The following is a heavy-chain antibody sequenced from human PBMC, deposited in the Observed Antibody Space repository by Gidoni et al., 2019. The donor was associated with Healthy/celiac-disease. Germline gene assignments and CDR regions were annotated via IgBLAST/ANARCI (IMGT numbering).Heavy chain of an antibody. CDR3: ARDREGVVVVAAIHFGMDV. CDR1: GYTFTSYG. Sequence: QVQLVQSGAEVKKPGASVKVSCTASGYTFTSYGISWVRQAPGQGLEWMGWISAYNGNTNYAQKLQGRVTMTTDTSTSTAYMELRSLRSDDTAVYYCARDREGVVVVAAIHFGMDVWGQGTTVTVSS. J-gene: IGHJ6*02. D-gene: IGHD2-15*01. CDR2: ISAYNGNT. V-gene: IGHV1-18*01.